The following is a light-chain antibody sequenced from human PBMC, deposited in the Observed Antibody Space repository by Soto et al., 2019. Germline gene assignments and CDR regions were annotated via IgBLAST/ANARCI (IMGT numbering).Light chain of an antibody. CDR1: QSVSSRN. CDR3: HQFDGSRPAFT. CDR2: GAS. V-gene: IGKV3-20*01. J-gene: IGKJ2*01. Sequence: ETMLTQSPGTLSLSPGERATLSCRASQSVSSRNLAWYQHKPGQAPRLLIYGASFRATGIPDRFSGSGSGTNFTLTIRGLETEDSGVYYCHQFDGSRPAFTFGQGTKLEI.